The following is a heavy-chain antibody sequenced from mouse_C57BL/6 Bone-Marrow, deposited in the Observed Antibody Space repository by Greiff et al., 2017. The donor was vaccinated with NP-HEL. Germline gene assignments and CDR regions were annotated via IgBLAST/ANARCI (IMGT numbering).Heavy chain of an antibody. V-gene: IGHV10-1*01. D-gene: IGHD1-1*01. Sequence: EVHLVESGGGLVQPKGSLKLSCAASGFSFNTYAMNWVRQAPGKGLEWVARIRSKSNNYATYYADSVKDRFTISRDDSESMLYLQMNNLKTEDTAMYYCVRRGSRGAMDYWGQGTSVTVSS. CDR2: IRSKSNNYAT. J-gene: IGHJ4*01. CDR3: VRRGSRGAMDY. CDR1: GFSFNTYA.